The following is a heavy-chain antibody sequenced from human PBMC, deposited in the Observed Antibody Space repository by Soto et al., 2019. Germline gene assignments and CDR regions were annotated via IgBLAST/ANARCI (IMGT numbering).Heavy chain of an antibody. Sequence: GGSLRLSCAASGFTFSSYCMHWVRQAPGKGLEWVAVIWYDGSNKYYADSVKGRFTISRDNSKNTLYLQMNSLRAEDTAVYYCARREEYYYDILNGSDAFDIWGQGTMVTVSS. CDR2: IWYDGSNK. V-gene: IGHV3-33*01. D-gene: IGHD3-9*01. J-gene: IGHJ3*02. CDR1: GFTFSSYC. CDR3: ARREEYYYDILNGSDAFDI.